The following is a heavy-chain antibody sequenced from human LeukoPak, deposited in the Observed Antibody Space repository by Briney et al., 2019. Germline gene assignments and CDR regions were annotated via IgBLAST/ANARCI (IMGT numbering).Heavy chain of an antibody. Sequence: SVKVSCKASGGTFSSYAISWVRQAPGQWLEWMGGIIPIFGTANYAQKFQGRVTITADESTSTAYMELSSLRSEDTAVYYCASGAPKYCTYGVCYSDYFDYWGQGTLVTVSS. CDR2: IIPIFGTA. V-gene: IGHV1-69*13. CDR1: GGTFSSYA. CDR3: ASGAPKYCTYGVCYSDYFDY. D-gene: IGHD2-8*01. J-gene: IGHJ4*02.